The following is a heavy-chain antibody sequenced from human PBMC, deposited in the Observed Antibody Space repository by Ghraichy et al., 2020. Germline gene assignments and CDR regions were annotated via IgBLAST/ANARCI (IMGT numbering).Heavy chain of an antibody. D-gene: IGHD1-26*01. CDR2: IKSISDGGTT. V-gene: IGHV3-15*01. CDR1: GSTFSNVW. CDR3: SGGWFDP. Sequence: GVLRLSCAASGSTFSNVWMNWVRQAPGKGLEWVARIKSISDGGTTDYAAPVKGRFTISRDDSKNTLYLQMNSLKAEDTAVYYCSGGWFDPWSQGTLVTVSS. J-gene: IGHJ5*02.